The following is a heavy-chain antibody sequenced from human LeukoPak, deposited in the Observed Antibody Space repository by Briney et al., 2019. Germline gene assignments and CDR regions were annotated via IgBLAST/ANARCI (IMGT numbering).Heavy chain of an antibody. V-gene: IGHV4-59*12. CDR3: AKITYYYDSSGYSHSGFDY. CDR1: GGSISSYY. J-gene: IGHJ4*02. CDR2: IYYSGST. Sequence: SETLSLTCTVSGGSISSYYWSWIRHPPGKGLEWIGYIYYSGSTYYNPSLKSRVTISVDTSKNQFSLKLSSVTAADTAVYYCAKITYYYDSSGYSHSGFDYWGQGTLVTVSS. D-gene: IGHD3-22*01.